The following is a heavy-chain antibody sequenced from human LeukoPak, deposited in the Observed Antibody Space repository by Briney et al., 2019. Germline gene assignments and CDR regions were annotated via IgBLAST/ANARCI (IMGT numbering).Heavy chain of an antibody. CDR2: ISYDGRNK. V-gene: IGHV3-30*18. Sequence: GGSLRLSCAASGFTFSSYGMHWVRQAPGKGPEWVAVISYDGRNKYYADSVKGRFTISRDNSKNTLYLQMNSLRAEDTAVYYCAKTSSSPDHYYYYGMDVWGQGTTVTVSS. J-gene: IGHJ6*02. D-gene: IGHD6-6*01. CDR1: GFTFSSYG. CDR3: AKTSSSPDHYYYYGMDV.